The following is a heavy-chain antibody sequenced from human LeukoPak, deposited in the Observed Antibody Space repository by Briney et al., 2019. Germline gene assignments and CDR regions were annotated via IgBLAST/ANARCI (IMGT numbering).Heavy chain of an antibody. J-gene: IGHJ3*01. CDR1: GGTIFSYY. CDR2: IYFTGTA. V-gene: IGHV4-59*08. D-gene: IGHD1/OR15-1a*01. CDR3: VKQQDDAFDL. Sequence: SETLSLTCTVSGGTIFSYYWSWIRQSPGKGLEWIGYIYFTGTANYSPSLKSRVSISVDTSKNQFSLQLRSVTAADTAGYYCVKQQDDAFDLWGQGTMVTVSS.